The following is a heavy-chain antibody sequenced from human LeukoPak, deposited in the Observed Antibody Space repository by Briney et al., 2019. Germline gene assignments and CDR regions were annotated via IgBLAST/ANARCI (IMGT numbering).Heavy chain of an antibody. CDR2: ISHSGST. CDR3: ARIDAFDI. V-gene: IGHV4-34*01. J-gene: IGHJ3*02. CDR1: GGSFSGYY. Sequence: SETLSLTCAVYGGSFSGYYWSWIRLPPGKGLEWIGEISHSGSTNYNPSLKSRVTISVDTSKNQFSLKLSSVTAADTAVYYCARIDAFDIWGQGTMVTVSS.